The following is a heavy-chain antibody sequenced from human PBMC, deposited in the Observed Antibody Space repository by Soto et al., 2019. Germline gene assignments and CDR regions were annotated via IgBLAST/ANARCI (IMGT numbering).Heavy chain of an antibody. Sequence: EGQLLESGGGLVQPGGSLRLSCVASGFTFRSYAMAWVRQAPGKGLEWVSGISESGGKTNYAESVRGRFSISRDNSRNTLSLLMNNVTAEDTAIYYCAKDRATLFGVVWKYGMDVWGKGTTVSVSS. CDR3: AKDRATLFGVVWKYGMDV. V-gene: IGHV3-23*01. CDR2: ISESGGKT. J-gene: IGHJ6*04. CDR1: GFTFRSYA. D-gene: IGHD3-3*01.